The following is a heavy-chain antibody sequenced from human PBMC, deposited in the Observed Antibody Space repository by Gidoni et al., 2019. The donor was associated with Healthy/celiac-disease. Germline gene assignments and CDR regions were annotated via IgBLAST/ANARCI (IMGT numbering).Heavy chain of an antibody. CDR1: GCTCDDYA. CDR2: ISWNSGSI. CDR3: AKDTTYYYYYYMDV. J-gene: IGHJ6*03. D-gene: IGHD4-17*01. Sequence: EVQLVESGGGLVQPGRYRRLSCAASGCTCDDYAMHWVRQAPGKGLEWVSGISWNSGSIGYADSVKGRFTISRDNAKNSLYLQMNSLRAEDTALYYCAKDTTYYYYYYMDVWGKGTTVTVSS. V-gene: IGHV3-9*01.